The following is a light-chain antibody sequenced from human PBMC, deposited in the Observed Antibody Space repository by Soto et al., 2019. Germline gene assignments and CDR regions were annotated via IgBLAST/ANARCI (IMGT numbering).Light chain of an antibody. Sequence: QSALTQPRSVSGSPGQSVTISCTGTSSDVGGYNYVSWYQQHPGKAPKLMIYDVSKRPSGVPDRFSGSKSGNTASLTISGLQAEDEADYYCCSYAGSYTLAVFGGGTKGNVL. J-gene: IGLJ2*01. CDR2: DVS. CDR1: SSDVGGYNY. V-gene: IGLV2-11*01. CDR3: CSYAGSYTLAV.